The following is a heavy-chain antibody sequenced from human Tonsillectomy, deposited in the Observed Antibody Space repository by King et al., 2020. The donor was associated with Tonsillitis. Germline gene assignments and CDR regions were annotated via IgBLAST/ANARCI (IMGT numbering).Heavy chain of an antibody. J-gene: IGHJ6*02. CDR3: AKDALAGTHYYHGMDV. D-gene: IGHD6-19*01. CDR2: ISWNGGTI. CDR1: GFSFDDYA. V-gene: IGHV3-9*01. Sequence: VQLVESGGGLVQPGRSLRLSCAASGFSFDDYAMHWVRQAPGKGLEWVSGISWNGGTIDYADSVKGRFTISRDNAKNSLYLQMNSLRAEDTALYYWAKDALAGTHYYHGMDVWSQRTTLTVSS.